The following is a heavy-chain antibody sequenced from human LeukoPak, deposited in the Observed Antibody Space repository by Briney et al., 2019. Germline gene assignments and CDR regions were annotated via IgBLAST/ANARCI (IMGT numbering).Heavy chain of an antibody. J-gene: IGHJ4*02. D-gene: IGHD2/OR15-2a*01. CDR2: VHHSGAT. CDR3: ARINFNSDY. CDR1: GYSISRGYH. V-gene: IGHV4-38-2*02. Sequence: SKTLSLTCSVSGYSISRGYHWAWVRQPPGKGLEWIGSVHHSGATYYNPSLNSRLTISADTSKNQFSLKMDSVTAADTAVYYCARINFNSDYWGQGTLVSVSS.